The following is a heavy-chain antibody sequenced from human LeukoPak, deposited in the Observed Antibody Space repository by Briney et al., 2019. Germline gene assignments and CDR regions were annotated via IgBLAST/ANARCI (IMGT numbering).Heavy chain of an antibody. V-gene: IGHV1-46*01. CDR3: ARDVGEMPNY. J-gene: IGHJ4*02. CDR1: GYTFTRYY. Sequence: ASVKVSCKASGYTFTRYYMHSVRQAPGQGLERMGIIDPSGGSTSYAQNFQGGVTMTRDATTSTVYLELSSLRSEDTAVYYCARDVGEMPNYWGQGTLVTVSS. D-gene: IGHD5-24*01. CDR2: IDPSGGST.